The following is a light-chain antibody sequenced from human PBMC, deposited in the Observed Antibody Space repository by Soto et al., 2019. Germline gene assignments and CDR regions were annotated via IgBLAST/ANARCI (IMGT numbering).Light chain of an antibody. CDR3: QQGYSTTWT. CDR1: QTISTY. Sequence: IQMTQSPSSLSASVGDRVTITCRASQTISTYLHWYQQKAGEAPKLLIYAASNLQGGVPSRFSGSGSGADFTLTLSSLQPEDFATYYCQQGYSTTWTFGQGTRVEIK. V-gene: IGKV1-39*01. J-gene: IGKJ1*01. CDR2: AAS.